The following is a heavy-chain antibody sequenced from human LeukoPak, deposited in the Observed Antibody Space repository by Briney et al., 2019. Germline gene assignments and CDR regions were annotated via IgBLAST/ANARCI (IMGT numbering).Heavy chain of an antibody. V-gene: IGHV3-48*03. CDR1: GFTFSNYE. J-gene: IGHJ4*02. CDR3: ARGLDTYAFDY. Sequence: GGSLRLSCAASGFTFSNYEMHWVRQAPGKGLEWVSYIIGSGTTIYYADSVRGRFTVSRDSAKNSLYLLMNSLRAEDTAVYYCARGLDTYAFDYWGQGTLVTVSS. D-gene: IGHD5-18*01. CDR2: IIGSGTTI.